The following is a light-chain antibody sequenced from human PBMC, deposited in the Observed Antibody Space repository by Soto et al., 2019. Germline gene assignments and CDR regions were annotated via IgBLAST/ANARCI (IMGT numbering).Light chain of an antibody. CDR1: QSVSNN. V-gene: IGKV3-15*01. CDR3: QQCNNWPLT. Sequence: EILMTQSPATLSVSPGERATLSCRASQSVSNNLVWYQQKPGQAPRLLIYGASTRATGIPARFSGSGSGTEFTLTISSLQSEDFAVYYCQQCNNWPLTFGQGTKVEIK. J-gene: IGKJ1*01. CDR2: GAS.